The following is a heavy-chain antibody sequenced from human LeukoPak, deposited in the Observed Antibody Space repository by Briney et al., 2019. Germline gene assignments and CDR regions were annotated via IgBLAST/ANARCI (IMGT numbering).Heavy chain of an antibody. Sequence: GGSLRLSCAASGFTVSSNYMSWVRQAPGKGLEWVSVIYSGGSTYYADSVKGRFTISRDNSKNTLYLQMNSLRAEDTAVYYCAREAPVYCDTPTYYLDYWGQGTLVTVSS. V-gene: IGHV3-66*01. CDR1: GFTVSSNY. CDR3: AREAPVYCDTPTYYLDY. D-gene: IGHD3-22*01. CDR2: IYSGGST. J-gene: IGHJ4*02.